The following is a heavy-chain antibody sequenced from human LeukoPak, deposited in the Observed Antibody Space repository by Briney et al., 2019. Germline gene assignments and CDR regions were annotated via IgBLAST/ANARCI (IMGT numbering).Heavy chain of an antibody. CDR3: ARDPPPRAGGDYFDY. D-gene: IGHD3-16*01. J-gene: IGHJ4*02. CDR1: GYTFTSYY. Sequence: ASVKVSCKASGYTFTSYYMHWVRQAPGQGLEWMGLINPSGGSTSYAQKFQGRVTMTRDTSTSTVYMELSSLRSEDTAVYYCARDPPPRAGGDYFDYWGQGTLVTVSS. V-gene: IGHV1-46*01. CDR2: INPSGGST.